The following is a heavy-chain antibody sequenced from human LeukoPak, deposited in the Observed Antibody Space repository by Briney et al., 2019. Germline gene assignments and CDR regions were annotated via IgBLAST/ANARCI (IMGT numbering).Heavy chain of an antibody. CDR2: ISFDGSKT. J-gene: IGHJ6*02. D-gene: IGHD6-6*01. CDR1: GFTCSSYA. CDR3: ARDRQPYYHYYGMDV. Sequence: GGSLRLSCAASGFTCSSYAMHWVRQAPGKGLEWVAVISFDGSKTYYADSMKGRCTISRDNSKNTLYLQMNSLRAEDTAAYYCARDRQPYYHYYGMDVWGQGTTVTVSS. V-gene: IGHV3-30-3*01.